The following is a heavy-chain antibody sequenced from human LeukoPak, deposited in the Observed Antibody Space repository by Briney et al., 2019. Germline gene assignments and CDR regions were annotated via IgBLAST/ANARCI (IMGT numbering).Heavy chain of an antibody. CDR3: AREYSDYNNYVSWFDP. J-gene: IGHJ5*02. Sequence: ASVKVSCKASGYTFTSYAMHWVRQAPGQRLEWMGWINAGNGNTKYSQKFQGRVTITRDTSASTAYMELSSLRSEDTAVYYCAREYSDYNNYVSWFDPWGQGTLVTVSS. V-gene: IGHV1-3*01. CDR2: INAGNGNT. D-gene: IGHD4-11*01. CDR1: GYTFTSYA.